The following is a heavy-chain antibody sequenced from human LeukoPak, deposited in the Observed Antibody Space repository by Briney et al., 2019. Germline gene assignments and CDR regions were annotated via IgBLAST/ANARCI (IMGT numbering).Heavy chain of an antibody. V-gene: IGHV1-2*02. J-gene: IGHJ4*02. D-gene: IGHD2-21*01. CDR3: ASTAYCGGDCYVY. Sequence: ASVKVSCKASGYTFTGYYMHWVRQAPGQGLEWMGWINPNSGGTNYAQKFQGRVTMTRDTSTSTAYMELSRLRSDDTAVYYCASTAYCGGDCYVYWGQGTLVTVSS. CDR1: GYTFTGYY. CDR2: INPNSGGT.